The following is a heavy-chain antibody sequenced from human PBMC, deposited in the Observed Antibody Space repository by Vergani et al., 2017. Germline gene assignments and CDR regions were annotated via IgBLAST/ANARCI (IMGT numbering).Heavy chain of an antibody. J-gene: IGHJ3*02. CDR2: IYYIGST. D-gene: IGHD3-22*01. V-gene: IGHV4-30-4*01. CDR3: ARGLGLLNGADAFDI. CDR1: GGSISSGDYY. Sequence: QVQLQESGPGLVKPSQTLSLTCTVSGGSISSGDYYWSWIRQPPGKGLEWTGYIYYIGSTYYHPSLKSRVTISVDTSQNQFSRKLSSVTAADTAVYYCARGLGLLNGADAFDIWGQGTMVTVSS.